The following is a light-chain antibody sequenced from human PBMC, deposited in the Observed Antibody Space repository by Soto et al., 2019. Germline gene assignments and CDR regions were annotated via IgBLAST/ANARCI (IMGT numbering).Light chain of an antibody. Sequence: DIQMTQSPSSLSASVGDRVTITCRASQSISSYLNWYQQKPGKAPKLLIYAASSLQSGVPSRFSGSGSGTDFTLTISSLQPEDFATYYCQQSYSTLGTFGQGTKVKIK. CDR1: QSISSY. CDR3: QQSYSTLGT. CDR2: AAS. V-gene: IGKV1-39*01. J-gene: IGKJ1*01.